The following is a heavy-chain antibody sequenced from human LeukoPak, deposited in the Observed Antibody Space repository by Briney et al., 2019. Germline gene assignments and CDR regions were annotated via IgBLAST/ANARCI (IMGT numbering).Heavy chain of an antibody. CDR3: AKDGSGPYSPYYMDV. D-gene: IGHD6-13*01. Sequence: GGSLRLSCAASGFTFSSYGMHWVRQAPGKGLEWVAVISYDGSNKYYADSVKGRFTISRDNSKNTLYLQMNSLRAEDTAVYYCAKDGSGPYSPYYMDVWGKGTTVTVSS. CDR2: ISYDGSNK. J-gene: IGHJ6*03. CDR1: GFTFSSYG. V-gene: IGHV3-30*18.